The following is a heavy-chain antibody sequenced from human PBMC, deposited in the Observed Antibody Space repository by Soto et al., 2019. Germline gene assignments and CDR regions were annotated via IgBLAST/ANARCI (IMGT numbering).Heavy chain of an antibody. V-gene: IGHV4-30-2*01. D-gene: IGHD3-10*01. Sequence: SETLSLTCAVSGGSISSGGYSWSWIRQPPGKGLEWIGYIYHSGSTYYNPSLKSRVTISVDRSKNQFSLKLSSVTAADTAVLYCARVGDSGSGSYYFDYWGQGTLVTVSS. CDR3: ARVGDSGSGSYYFDY. J-gene: IGHJ4*02. CDR1: GGSISSGGYS. CDR2: IYHSGST.